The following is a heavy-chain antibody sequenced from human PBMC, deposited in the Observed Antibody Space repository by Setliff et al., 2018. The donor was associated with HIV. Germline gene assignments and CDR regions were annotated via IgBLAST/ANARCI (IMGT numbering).Heavy chain of an antibody. V-gene: IGHV4-59*11. Sequence: PSETLSLTCTVSGGSISSHYWSWIRQPPGKGLEWIGYIYDSGSTNYNPSLKSRVTISVNTSKDQFYLKLSSVTAADTAVYYCARGRSYYDSSGWLGYAFDLWGQGTLVTVSS. CDR3: ARGRSYYDSSGWLGYAFDL. CDR2: IYDSGST. J-gene: IGHJ3*01. CDR1: GGSISSHY. D-gene: IGHD3-22*01.